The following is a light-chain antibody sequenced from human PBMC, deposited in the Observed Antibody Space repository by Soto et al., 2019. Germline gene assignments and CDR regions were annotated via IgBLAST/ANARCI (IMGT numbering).Light chain of an antibody. Sequence: DIQMTQYPSSLSASVGDRVTITCQASQDVSNYLNWYQQKLGKAPKLLIYDASNLETGVPSRFSGSGSGTDFTLTISSLQPEDFATYYCQQANSFPITFGQGTRLEI. CDR1: QDVSNY. CDR2: DAS. CDR3: QQANSFPIT. J-gene: IGKJ5*01. V-gene: IGKV1-33*01.